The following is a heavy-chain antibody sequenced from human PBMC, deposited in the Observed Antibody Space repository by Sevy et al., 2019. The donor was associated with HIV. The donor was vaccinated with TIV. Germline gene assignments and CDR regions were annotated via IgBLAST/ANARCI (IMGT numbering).Heavy chain of an antibody. Sequence: SETLSLTCTVSGGSISSLNYYWSWIRQHPGKGLECIGYISYSGRTYYNPSLKRRVTISVDTSKNKFSLKLSSVTAADTAVYYCARANAYLASDAFDIWGQGTLVTVSS. CDR1: GGSISSLNYY. D-gene: IGHD1-26*01. CDR3: ARANAYLASDAFDI. CDR2: ISYSGRT. V-gene: IGHV4-31*03. J-gene: IGHJ3*02.